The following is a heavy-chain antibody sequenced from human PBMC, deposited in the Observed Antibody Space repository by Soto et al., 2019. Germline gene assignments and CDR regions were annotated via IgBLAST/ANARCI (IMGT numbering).Heavy chain of an antibody. V-gene: IGHV3-30-3*01. CDR1: GFTFSSYA. D-gene: IGHD4-4*01. Sequence: QVQLVESGGGVVQPGRSLRLSCAASGFTFSSYAMHWVRQAPGKGLEWVAVISYDGSNKYYADSVKGRFTISRDNSKNTLSLQMSSRRAEDTAVYYCARPLWRNDYNWGYFDLWGRGTLVTVSS. CDR2: ISYDGSNK. J-gene: IGHJ2*01. CDR3: ARPLWRNDYNWGYFDL.